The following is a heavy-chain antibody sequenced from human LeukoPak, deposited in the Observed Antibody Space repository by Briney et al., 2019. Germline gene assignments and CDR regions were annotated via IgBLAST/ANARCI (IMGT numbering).Heavy chain of an antibody. D-gene: IGHD1-26*01. CDR3: ARDPVEWELLLDY. Sequence: GGSLKISCAASGFTFSQYWMGWVRQAPGKRPEWVANMNIDGSEKHYADSVKGRFFISRDNARNLVYLQMASLRVEDTAIYYCARDPVEWELLLDYWGQGTPVTVSS. CDR1: GFTFSQYW. J-gene: IGHJ4*02. V-gene: IGHV3-7*03. CDR2: MNIDGSEK.